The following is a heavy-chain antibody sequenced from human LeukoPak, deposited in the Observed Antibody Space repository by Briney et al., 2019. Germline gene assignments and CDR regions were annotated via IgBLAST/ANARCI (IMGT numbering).Heavy chain of an antibody. CDR3: AREDDFWSGYYPGFDY. CDR1: GYTFTSYF. Sequence: GASVKVSCKASGYTFTSYFMHWVRQAPGQGLEWMGMINPSGGSTSYAQKFQGRVTMTRDTSTSTAYMELRSLRSDDTAVYYCAREDDFWSGYYPGFDYWGQGTLVTVSS. CDR2: INPSGGST. D-gene: IGHD3-3*01. J-gene: IGHJ4*02. V-gene: IGHV1-46*01.